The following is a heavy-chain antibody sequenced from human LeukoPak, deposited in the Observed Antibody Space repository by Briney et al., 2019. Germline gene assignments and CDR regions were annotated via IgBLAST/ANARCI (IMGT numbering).Heavy chain of an antibody. CDR2: ISGSGGST. Sequence: GGSLRLSCAVSGITLSNYGMSWVRQAPGKGLEWVSAISGSGGSTYYADSVKGRFTISRDNSKNTLYLQMNSLRAEDTAVYYCANDRAIVVVTAFFLYWGQGTLVTVSS. V-gene: IGHV3-23*01. CDR3: ANDRAIVVVTAFFLY. D-gene: IGHD2-21*02. CDR1: GITLSNYG. J-gene: IGHJ4*02.